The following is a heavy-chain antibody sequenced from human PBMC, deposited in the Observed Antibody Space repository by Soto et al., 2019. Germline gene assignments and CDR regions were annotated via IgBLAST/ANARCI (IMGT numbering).Heavy chain of an antibody. D-gene: IGHD2-21*01. CDR3: ARSDGHHFNWLDS. V-gene: IGHV1-8*01. J-gene: IGHJ5*01. CDR1: GYTFARYD. CDR2: MNPNRNNT. Sequence: QVQLVQSGAEVKPPGASVKVSCKASGYTFARYDLNWVRQAPGQGLEWMGWMNPNRNNTGYAQKFQGRLTMTRDIALSIAHMELSSLRNGDTAVYYCARSDGHHFNWLDSLGQGTLVTVSA.